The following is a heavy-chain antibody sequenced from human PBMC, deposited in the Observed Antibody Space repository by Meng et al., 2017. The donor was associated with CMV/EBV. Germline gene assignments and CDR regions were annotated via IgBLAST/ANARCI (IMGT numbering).Heavy chain of an antibody. CDR2: IYHSGST. V-gene: IGHV4-4*02. Sequence: SSNWWSWVRQPPGKGLEWIGEIYHSGSTNYNPSLKSRVTISVDKSKNQFSLKLSSVTAADTAVYYCARGKDCSSTSCYLKGYNWFGPWGQGTLVTVSS. CDR1: SSNW. J-gene: IGHJ5*02. CDR3: ARGKDCSSTSCYLKGYNWFGP. D-gene: IGHD2-2*01.